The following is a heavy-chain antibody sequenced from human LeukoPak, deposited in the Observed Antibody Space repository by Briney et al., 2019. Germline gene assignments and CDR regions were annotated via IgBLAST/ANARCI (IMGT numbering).Heavy chain of an antibody. D-gene: IGHD6-13*01. CDR2: INAYNGNT. V-gene: IGHV1-18*01. J-gene: IGHJ6*03. CDR3: ARDRHSAAAVYYYYMDI. CDR1: GYTFTSYI. Sequence: GASVKVSCKASGYTFTSYIISWVRQAPGQGLEWMGWINAYNGNTDYAQRVQGRVTMTTDTSTSTAYMELRSLRSDDTAVYYCARDRHSAAAVYYYYMDIWGKETPVTVSS.